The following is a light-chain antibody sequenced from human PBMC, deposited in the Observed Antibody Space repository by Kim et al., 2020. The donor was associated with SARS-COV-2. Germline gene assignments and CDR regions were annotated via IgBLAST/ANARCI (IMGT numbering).Light chain of an antibody. Sequence: QPVLTQPPSASASLGASVTLTCTLSSGYSNYKVDWYQQRPGKGPRFVMRVGTGGIVGSKGDGIPDRFSVLGSGLNRYLTIKNIQEEDESDYHCGADHGSGSTRVFGGGTQLTVL. V-gene: IGLV9-49*01. J-gene: IGLJ2*01. CDR2: VGTGGIVG. CDR3: GADHGSGSTRV. CDR1: SGYSNYK.